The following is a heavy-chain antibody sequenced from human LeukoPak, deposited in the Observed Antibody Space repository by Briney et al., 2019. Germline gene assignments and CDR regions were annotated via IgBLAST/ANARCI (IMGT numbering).Heavy chain of an antibody. D-gene: IGHD3/OR15-3a*01. CDR2: IYYSGST. CDR1: GGSISSYY. V-gene: IGHV4-59*08. CDR3: ARQDWFYFDY. J-gene: IGHJ4*02. Sequence: PSETLSLTCTVSGGSISSYYWSWIRQPPGKGLEWIGYIYYSGSTNYNPSLKSRVTISVDTSKNQFSLKLSSVTAADTAVYYCARQDWFYFDYWGQGALVTVSS.